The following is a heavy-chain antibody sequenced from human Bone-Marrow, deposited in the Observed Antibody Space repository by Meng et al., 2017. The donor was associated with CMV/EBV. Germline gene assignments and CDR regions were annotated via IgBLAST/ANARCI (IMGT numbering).Heavy chain of an antibody. V-gene: IGHV1-8*03. Sequence: ASVKVSCKASGYTFTSYGISWVRQAPGQGLEWMGWISAYRGNTGYAQKFQGRVTITRNTSISTAYMELSSLRSEDTAVYYCARVPELTLSMDVWGQGTTVTVSS. J-gene: IGHJ6*02. CDR2: ISAYRGNT. CDR1: GYTFTSYG. CDR3: ARVPELTLSMDV. D-gene: IGHD1-1*01.